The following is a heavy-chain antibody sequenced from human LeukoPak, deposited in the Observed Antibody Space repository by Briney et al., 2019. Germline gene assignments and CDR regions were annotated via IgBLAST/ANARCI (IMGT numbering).Heavy chain of an antibody. D-gene: IGHD2-21*02. CDR1: GFTFSSYS. CDR3: AREAYCGGDCMIAFDI. J-gene: IGHJ3*02. Sequence: GGSLRLSCAAPGFTFSSYSMNWVRQAPGKGLEWVSYISSSSSTIYYADSVKGRFTISRDNAKNSLYLQMNSLRAEDTAVYYCAREAYCGGDCMIAFDIWGQGTMVTVSS. V-gene: IGHV3-48*01. CDR2: ISSSSSTI.